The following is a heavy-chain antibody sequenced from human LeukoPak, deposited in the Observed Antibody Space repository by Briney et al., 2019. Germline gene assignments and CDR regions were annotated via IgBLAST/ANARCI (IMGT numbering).Heavy chain of an antibody. J-gene: IGHJ4*02. CDR1: GFTFDDYG. D-gene: IGHD3-22*01. Sequence: GGSLRLSCAASGFTFDDYGMSWVRQAPGKGLEWVSGINWNGGSTGYADSVKGRFTISRDNAKNSLYLQMNSLRAEDTALYYCASVGYDISGYYYVDYWGQGTLVTVSS. V-gene: IGHV3-20*04. CDR3: ASVGYDISGYYYVDY. CDR2: INWNGGST.